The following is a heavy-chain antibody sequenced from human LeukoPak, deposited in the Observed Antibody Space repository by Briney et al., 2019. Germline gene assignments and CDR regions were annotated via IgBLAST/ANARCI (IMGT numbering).Heavy chain of an antibody. CDR1: GGSSSSGGYY. D-gene: IGHD2-2*01. CDR3: ARAPGYCSSTSCFYYYYYGMDV. Sequence: PSQSLSVTRTVSGGSSSSGGYYWSWIRQHPGKGLEWMGYIYYSGSTYYNPSLKSRVTISVDTSKNQFSLKLSSVTAADTAVYYCARAPGYCSSTSCFYYYYYGMDVWGQGTTVTVSS. CDR2: IYYSGST. J-gene: IGHJ6*02. V-gene: IGHV4-31*03.